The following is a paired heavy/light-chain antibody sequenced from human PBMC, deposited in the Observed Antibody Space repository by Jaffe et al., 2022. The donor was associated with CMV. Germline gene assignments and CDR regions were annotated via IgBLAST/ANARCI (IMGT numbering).Light chain of an antibody. CDR3: AAWDDSLGGPV. CDR1: SSNIGRNQ. CDR2: KND. V-gene: IGLV1-47*01. Sequence: QSVLTQPPSASGTPGQGVTISCSGSSSNIGRNQVYWYQQLPGTAPTLFIYKNDRRPSGVPDRFSGSKSGTAASLAISGLRSEDEADYYCAAWDDSLGGPVFGGGTKLTVL. J-gene: IGLJ3*02.
Heavy chain of an antibody. CDR1: GFSLSTSGVG. D-gene: IGHD3-3*01. Sequence: QITLKESGPTLVKPTQTLTLTCTLSGFSLSTSGVGVGWIRQPPGKALEWLALIYWDDDKRYNPSLKSRLTFSKDTSDNQVVLTMTNMGPVDTAIYYCAHLGDYDDFDVWGQGTMVTVSS. CDR2: IYWDDDK. V-gene: IGHV2-5*02. J-gene: IGHJ3*01. CDR3: AHLGDYDDFDV.